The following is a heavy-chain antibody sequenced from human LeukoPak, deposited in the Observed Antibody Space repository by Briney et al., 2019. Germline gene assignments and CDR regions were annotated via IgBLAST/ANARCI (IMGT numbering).Heavy chain of an antibody. CDR1: GYTFTGCY. D-gene: IGHD2-15*01. J-gene: IGHJ5*02. V-gene: IGHV1-2*06. CDR2: INPNSGGT. CDR3: ARGTKKIVVVVAANRPFDP. Sequence: ASVKVSCKASGYTFTGCYMHWVRQAPGQGLEWMGRINPNSGGTNYAQKFQGRVTMTRDTSISTAYMELSRLRSDDTAVYYCARGTKKIVVVVAANRPFDPWGQGTLVTVSS.